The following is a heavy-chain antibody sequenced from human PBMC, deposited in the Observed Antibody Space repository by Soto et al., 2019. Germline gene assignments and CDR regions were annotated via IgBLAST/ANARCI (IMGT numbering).Heavy chain of an antibody. CDR2: IRTKVYGETE. J-gene: IGHJ6*04. V-gene: IGHV3-49*03. CDR3: SIDFPGDMDV. D-gene: IGHD3-10*01. Sequence: EVQLAESGGGLVQPGRSLRLSCTASGFTFGDYAMSWFRQAPGKGPEWVSSIRTKVYGETELYAASVKGRFTVSRDDSKRIAYLQMNSLKTEDTAVYYCSIDFPGDMDVWGKGTAVTVSS. CDR1: GFTFGDYA.